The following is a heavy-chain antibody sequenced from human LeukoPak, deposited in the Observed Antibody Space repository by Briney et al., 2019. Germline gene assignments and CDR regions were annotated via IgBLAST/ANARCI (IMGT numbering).Heavy chain of an antibody. CDR1: GFTFSSYA. D-gene: IGHD1-26*01. CDR3: AKASELLYYYYYMDV. J-gene: IGHJ6*03. Sequence: PGGSLRVSCAASGFTFSSYAMSWVRQAPGKGLEWVSAISGGGGYTYYADSVKGRFTISRDNSKNTLYLQMNSLRAEDTAVYYCAKASELLYYYYYMDVWGKGTTVTVSS. V-gene: IGHV3-23*01. CDR2: ISGGGGYT.